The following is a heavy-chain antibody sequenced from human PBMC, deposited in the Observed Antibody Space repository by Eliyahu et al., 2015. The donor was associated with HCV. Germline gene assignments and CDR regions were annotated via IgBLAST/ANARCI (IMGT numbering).Heavy chain of an antibody. V-gene: IGHV3-15*01. J-gene: IGHJ4*02. D-gene: IGHD6-6*01. Sequence: VKGRFTISRDDSKNTLYLQMNSLKTEDTAVYYCTTDLFYLIPYSSSFQQFDYWGQGTLVTVSS. CDR3: TTDLFYLIPYSSSFQQFDY.